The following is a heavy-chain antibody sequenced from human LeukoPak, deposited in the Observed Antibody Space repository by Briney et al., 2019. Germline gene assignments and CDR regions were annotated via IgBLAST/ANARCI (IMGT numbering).Heavy chain of an antibody. CDR2: TSFDGSDN. V-gene: IGHV3-30*04. CDR1: GFTFSSYA. D-gene: IGHD3-22*01. CDR3: ARAPGTMIVVDY. Sequence: PGESLRLSCAASGFTFSSYAMHWVRQAPGKGLKWVAVTSFDGSDNYYADSVKGRFTISRDNSKNTLYLQMNSLRPDDTAVYYCARAPGTMIVVDYWGQGTLVTVSS. J-gene: IGHJ4*02.